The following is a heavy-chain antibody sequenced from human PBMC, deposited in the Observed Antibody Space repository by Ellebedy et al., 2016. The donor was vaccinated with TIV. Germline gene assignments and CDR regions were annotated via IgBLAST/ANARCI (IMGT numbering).Heavy chain of an antibody. Sequence: ASVKVSXKAPGYTFSTYGLPYGISWVRQAPGQGLEWMGWITGDNDNKKYSQKVQGRITLTTDPSTSTAYMELRSLRSDDTAVYYCARQGSSGWHDPIDYWGQGILVTVSS. J-gene: IGHJ4*02. CDR3: ARQGSSGWHDPIDY. CDR1: GYTFSTYGLPYG. D-gene: IGHD6-19*01. CDR2: ITGDNDNK. V-gene: IGHV1-18*01.